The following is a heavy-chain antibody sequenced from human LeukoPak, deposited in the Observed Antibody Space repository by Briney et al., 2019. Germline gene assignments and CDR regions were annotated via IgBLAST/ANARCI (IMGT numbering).Heavy chain of an antibody. J-gene: IGHJ4*02. Sequence: GASVKVSCKASGYTFTSYYMHWVRQAPGQGLEWMGIINPSGGSTSYAQKFQGRVTMTRDMSTSTVYMELSSLRSEDTAVYYCARVQDRWIQLWLLGYWGQGTLVTVSS. CDR1: GYTFTSYY. V-gene: IGHV1-46*01. D-gene: IGHD5-18*01. CDR3: ARVQDRWIQLWLLGY. CDR2: INPSGGST.